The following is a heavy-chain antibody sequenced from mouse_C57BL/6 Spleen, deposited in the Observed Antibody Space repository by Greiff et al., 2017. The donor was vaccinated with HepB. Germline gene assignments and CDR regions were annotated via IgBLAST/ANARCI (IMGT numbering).Heavy chain of an antibody. CDR3: ARDRWLLRQDAMDY. J-gene: IGHJ4*01. D-gene: IGHD2-3*01. CDR2: ISDGGSYT. Sequence: EVMLVESGGGLVKPGGSLKLSCAASGFTFSSYAMSWVRQTPEKRLEWVATISDGGSYTYYPDNVKGRFTISRDNAKNNLYLQMSHLKSEDTAMYYCARDRWLLRQDAMDYWGQGTSVTVSS. CDR1: GFTFSSYA. V-gene: IGHV5-4*01.